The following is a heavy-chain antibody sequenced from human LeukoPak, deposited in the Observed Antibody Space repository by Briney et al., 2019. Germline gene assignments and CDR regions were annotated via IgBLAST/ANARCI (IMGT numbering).Heavy chain of an antibody. J-gene: IGHJ3*02. V-gene: IGHV3-53*01. CDR3: ARHDYFDSSELGAFDI. D-gene: IGHD3-22*01. Sequence: PGGSLRLSCAASGFTVSSNYMSWVRQAPGKGLEWVSVIYSGGSTYYADSVKGRFTTSRDNSKNTLYLQMNSLRAEDTAVYYCARHDYFDSSELGAFDIWGQGTMVTVSS. CDR2: IYSGGST. CDR1: GFTVSSNY.